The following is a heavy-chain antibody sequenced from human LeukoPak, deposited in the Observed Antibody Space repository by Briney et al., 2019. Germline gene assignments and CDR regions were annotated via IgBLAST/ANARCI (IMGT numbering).Heavy chain of an antibody. V-gene: IGHV3-30*18. CDR3: AKGLRDGYNPY. Sequence: GGSLRLSCAASGFTFSSYGMHWVRQAPGKGLEWVAVISYDGSNKYYADSVKGRFTISRDNSKNTLYLQMNSLRAEDTAVYYCAKGLRDGYNPYWGQGTLVTVSS. CDR2: ISYDGSNK. J-gene: IGHJ4*02. CDR1: GFTFSSYG. D-gene: IGHD5-24*01.